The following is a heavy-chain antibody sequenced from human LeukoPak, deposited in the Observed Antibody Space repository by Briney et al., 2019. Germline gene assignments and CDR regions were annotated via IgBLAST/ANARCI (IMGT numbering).Heavy chain of an antibody. D-gene: IGHD3-9*01. V-gene: IGHV1-69*13. J-gene: IGHJ5*02. CDR1: GYTFTSYG. CDR3: AVDIRYFDWLLGFDP. Sequence: SVKVSCKASGYTFTSYGISWVRQAPGQGLEWMGGIIPIFGTANYAQKFQGRVTITADESTSTAYMELSSLRSEDTAVYYCAVDIRYFDWLLGFDPWGQGTLVTVSS. CDR2: IIPIFGTA.